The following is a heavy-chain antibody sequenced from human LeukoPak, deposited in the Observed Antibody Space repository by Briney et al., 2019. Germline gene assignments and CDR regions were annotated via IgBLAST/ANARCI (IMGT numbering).Heavy chain of an antibody. Sequence: SETLSLTCTVSGGSISSGGYCWGWIRQHPGNGLEWIRYIYSSGSTCYTPSLKRRVTISVDTSKNQFSLKLSSVTAADTVLYYCTSELSYSSSPGYFDYWGQGTLVTVSS. V-gene: IGHV4-31*03. CDR2: IYSSGST. CDR1: GGSISSGGYC. D-gene: IGHD6-6*01. CDR3: TSELSYSSSPGYFDY. J-gene: IGHJ4*02.